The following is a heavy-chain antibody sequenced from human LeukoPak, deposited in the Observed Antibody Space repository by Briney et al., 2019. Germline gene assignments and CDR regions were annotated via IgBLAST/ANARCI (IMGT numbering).Heavy chain of an antibody. J-gene: IGHJ4*02. CDR1: GFSFSTYA. Sequence: PGRSLRLSCAASGFSFSTYAMNWVRQAPGKGVEWVSVIGGSGGSTFYADSVKGRFTISRDNSKNTLYVQMNSLRAEDTAVYYCARTYDGSGFHSLDSWGQGTLVTVSS. D-gene: IGHD3-22*01. CDR2: IGGSGGST. V-gene: IGHV3-23*01. CDR3: ARTYDGSGFHSLDS.